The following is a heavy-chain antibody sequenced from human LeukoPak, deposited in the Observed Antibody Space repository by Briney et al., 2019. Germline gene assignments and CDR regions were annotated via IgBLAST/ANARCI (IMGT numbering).Heavy chain of an antibody. D-gene: IGHD3-22*01. CDR3: ARKLYYYDSTDSCWFDP. Sequence: GGSLRLSCVVSGFTFSSIYMSWVRQAPGKGLEWVANINQDGSEKYYVDSVKGRFTVSRDNAKNSLYLQMNSLRAEDTAVYYCARKLYYYDSTDSCWFDPWGQGTLVTVSS. J-gene: IGHJ5*02. CDR1: GFTFSSIY. V-gene: IGHV3-7*01. CDR2: INQDGSEK.